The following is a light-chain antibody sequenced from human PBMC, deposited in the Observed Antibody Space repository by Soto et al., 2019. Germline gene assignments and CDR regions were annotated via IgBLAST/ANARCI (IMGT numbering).Light chain of an antibody. CDR1: QSVRSN. Sequence: EIVITQSPATLSVSPGGRATLSCRASQSVRSNLAWYQHKPGQAPRVLIYGASTRAPGIPARFSGSGSGTDFTLTISRLEPEDFAVYYCQQCGSSPITFGQGTRLEI. CDR3: QQCGSSPIT. J-gene: IGKJ5*01. V-gene: IGKV3-15*01. CDR2: GAS.